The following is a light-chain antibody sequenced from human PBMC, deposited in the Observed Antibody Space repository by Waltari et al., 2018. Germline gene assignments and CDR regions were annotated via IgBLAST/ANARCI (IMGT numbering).Light chain of an antibody. CDR3: QQYYSTPPRT. V-gene: IGKV4-1*01. CDR2: WAS. J-gene: IGKJ1*01. Sequence: DIVMTQSPDSLAVSRGERATIHCKSSQSVLYSSNNKNNLAWYQQKPGQPPKLLIYWASTRESGVPDRFSGSGSGTDFTLTISSLQAEDVAVYYCQQYYSTPPRTFGQGTKVEIK. CDR1: QSVLYSSNNKNN.